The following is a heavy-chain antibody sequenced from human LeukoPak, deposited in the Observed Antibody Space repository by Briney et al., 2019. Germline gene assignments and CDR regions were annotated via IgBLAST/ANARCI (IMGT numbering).Heavy chain of an antibody. D-gene: IGHD2-2*01. V-gene: IGHV3-33*06. CDR2: IWYNGKNK. CDR1: GFTFSTYA. CDR3: AKRGSSTSYNWFDP. Sequence: GRSLRLSCAASGFTFSTYAMHWVRQAPGKGLEWVAMIWYNGKNKHYADSVKGRFTISRDNSKNTLYLQMNSLRAEDTAVYYCAKRGSSTSYNWFDPWGQGTLVTVSS. J-gene: IGHJ5*02.